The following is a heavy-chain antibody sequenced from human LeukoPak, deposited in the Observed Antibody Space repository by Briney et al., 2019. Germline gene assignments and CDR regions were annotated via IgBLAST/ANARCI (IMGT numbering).Heavy chain of an antibody. CDR1: GGSFSGYY. CDR2: INHSGST. V-gene: IGHV4-34*01. J-gene: IGHJ6*02. D-gene: IGHD3-3*01. Sequence: PSETLSLTCAVYGGSFSGYYWSWIRQPPGKGLEWIGEINHSGSTNYNPSLKSRVTISVDTSKNQFSLKLSSVTAADTAVYYCARGRTYYDFWSGYYGIYYYGMDVRGQGTTVTVSS. CDR3: ARGRTYYDFWSGYYGIYYYGMDV.